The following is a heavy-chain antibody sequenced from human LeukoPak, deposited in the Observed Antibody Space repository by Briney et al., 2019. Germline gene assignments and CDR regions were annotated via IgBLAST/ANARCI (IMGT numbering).Heavy chain of an antibody. CDR2: TDSDGSDI. V-gene: IGHV3-74*01. Sequence: GGSLRLSGAASGFTFSAYWMHWVRQAPGEGLVWVSRTDSDGSDISYADSVKGRFTMSRDNAKNTLFLQMNSLRVEDTAVYYCAKDLKMGYCSGGSCSVYWGQGTLVTVSS. D-gene: IGHD2-15*01. CDR3: AKDLKMGYCSGGSCSVY. CDR1: GFTFSAYW. J-gene: IGHJ4*02.